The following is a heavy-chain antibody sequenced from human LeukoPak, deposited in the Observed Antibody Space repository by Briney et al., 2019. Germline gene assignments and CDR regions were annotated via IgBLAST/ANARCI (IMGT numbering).Heavy chain of an antibody. D-gene: IGHD2-2*01. V-gene: IGHV1-2*02. CDR1: GYTFNGYY. J-gene: IGHJ6*03. CDR2: INPNSGGT. Sequence: ASVKVSCKASGYTFNGYYMHWVRQAPGQGLEWMGWINPNSGGTNYAQKFQGRVTMTRDTSISTAYMELSRLRSDDTAVYYCKAAARNYYYYMDVWGKGTTVTVSS. CDR3: KAAARNYYYYMDV.